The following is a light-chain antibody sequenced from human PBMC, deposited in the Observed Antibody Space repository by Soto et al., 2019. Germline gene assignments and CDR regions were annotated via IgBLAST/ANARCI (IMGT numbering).Light chain of an antibody. CDR1: QSVGNN. CDR2: GAS. Sequence: EILMTQSPATLSVSPGEGATLSCRASQSVGNNLAWYQQIPGQAPRLVMFGASTRATGIPARFSGGGSGTDFTLTISSLQSEDFAVYYCQQYSDWPRTFGQATKVEIK. CDR3: QQYSDWPRT. J-gene: IGKJ1*01. V-gene: IGKV3-15*01.